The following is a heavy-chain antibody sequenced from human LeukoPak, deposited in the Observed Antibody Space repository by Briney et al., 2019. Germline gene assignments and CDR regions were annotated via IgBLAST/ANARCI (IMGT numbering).Heavy chain of an antibody. J-gene: IGHJ6*03. CDR2: INPNSGDT. CDR1: GYFFTGYY. V-gene: IGHV1-2*02. CDR3: GRGDTHYYYMDV. D-gene: IGHD1-26*01. Sequence: ASVKVSCKASGYFFTGYYMHWVRQAPGQGLEWMGWINPNSGDTSSARKFQGRVTMNRDTSLRTAYMELSSLTSDDAAVYFCGRGDTHYYYMDVWGKGTTVAVSS.